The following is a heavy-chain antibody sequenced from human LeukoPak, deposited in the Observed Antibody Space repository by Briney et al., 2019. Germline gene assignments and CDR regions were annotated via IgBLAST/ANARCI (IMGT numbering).Heavy chain of an antibody. Sequence: ASVKVSCKASGYTFTSYYMHWVRQAPGQGLEWMGIINPSGGSTSYAQKFQGRVTMTRDTSTSTVYMELSSLRAEDTAVYYCAKGATIIGAVISQSNWFDPWGQGTLVTVSS. CDR3: AKGATIIGAVISQSNWFDP. CDR1: GYTFTSYY. J-gene: IGHJ5*02. V-gene: IGHV1-46*01. CDR2: INPSGGST. D-gene: IGHD3-3*01.